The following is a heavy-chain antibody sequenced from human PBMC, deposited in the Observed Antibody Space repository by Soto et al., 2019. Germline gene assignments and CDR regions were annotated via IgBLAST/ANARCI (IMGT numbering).Heavy chain of an antibody. J-gene: IGHJ3*01. CDR3: ARISARRNDFDV. Sequence: QVQLVQSGAEVKNPGASVKVSCQASNYLFGAFAISWVRQAPGQGLEWMGWITPYNGNTHYAEKFQDRVTMTADKSTTTAYMEVRRLTSDDTAVYFCARISARRNDFDVWGQGTVVTVSS. V-gene: IGHV1-18*01. CDR1: NYLFGAFA. CDR2: ITPYNGNT.